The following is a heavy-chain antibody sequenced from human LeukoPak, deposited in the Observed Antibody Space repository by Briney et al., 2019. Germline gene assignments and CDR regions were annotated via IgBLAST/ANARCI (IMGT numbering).Heavy chain of an antibody. CDR2: IYHSGST. CDR3: ARDQKSVAGIPYGMDV. D-gene: IGHD6-19*01. J-gene: IGHJ6*02. V-gene: IGHV4-4*02. CDR1: GGSISSSNW. Sequence: SETLSLTCAVSGGSISSSNWWSWVRQPPGQGLEWIGEIYHSGSTNYNPSLKSRVTISVDKSKNQFSLKLSSVTAADTAVYYCARDQKSVAGIPYGMDVWGQGTTVTVSS.